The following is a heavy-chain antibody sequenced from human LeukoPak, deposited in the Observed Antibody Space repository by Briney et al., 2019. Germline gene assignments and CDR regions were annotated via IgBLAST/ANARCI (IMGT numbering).Heavy chain of an antibody. J-gene: IGHJ5*02. CDR2: IYYSGST. D-gene: IGHD5-18*01. CDR3: ARAANGYSYGFFS. Sequence: SETLSLTCTVSGGSISSGGYYWSWIRQHPGKGLEWIGYIYYSGSTYYNPSLKSRVTVSVDTSKNQFSLKLSSVTAADTAVYYCARAANGYSYGFFSWGQGTLVTVSS. V-gene: IGHV4-31*03. CDR1: GGSISSGGYY.